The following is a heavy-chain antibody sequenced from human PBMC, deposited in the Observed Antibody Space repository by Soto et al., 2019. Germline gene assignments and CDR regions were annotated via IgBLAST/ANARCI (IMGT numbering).Heavy chain of an antibody. CDR2: IYHSGST. CDR1: GGSISSGGYS. V-gene: IGHV4-30-2*01. CDR3: AGDCSGGSCPNNDY. J-gene: IGHJ4*02. D-gene: IGHD2-15*01. Sequence: PSETLSLTCAVSGGSISSGGYSWSWIRQPPGKGLEWIGYIYHSGSTYYNPSLKSRVTISVDRSKNQFSLKLSSVTAADTAVYYCAGDCSGGSCPNNDYWGQGTLVTAPQ.